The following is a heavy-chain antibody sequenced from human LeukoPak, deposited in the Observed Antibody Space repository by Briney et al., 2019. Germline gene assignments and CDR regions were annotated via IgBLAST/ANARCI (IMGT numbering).Heavy chain of an antibody. CDR1: GYTLTSYD. CDR2: MNHNRGNT. V-gene: IGHV1-8*01. CDR3: ARAIVVADAFDI. Sequence: ASVNVSCKVSGYTLTSYDTKCVRPATGQGGEWMEWMNHNRGNTGYAQKFQGRVTITRSTSISTAYMELSSLRSEDTAVYYCARAIVVADAFDIWGQKTRVTVSS. D-gene: IGHD2-21*01. J-gene: IGHJ3*02.